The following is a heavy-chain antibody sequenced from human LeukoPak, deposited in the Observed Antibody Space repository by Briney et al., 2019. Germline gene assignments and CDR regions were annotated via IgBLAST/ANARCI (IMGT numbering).Heavy chain of an antibody. D-gene: IGHD2-8*01. CDR3: AKDFGYCINGVCYGTPFDY. CDR2: ISGSGGST. Sequence: GGSLRLSCAASGFTFSSYAMSWVRQAPGKGLEWVSGISGSGGSTYYADSVKGRFTISGDNSKNTLYLQMNSLRAEDTAVYYCAKDFGYCINGVCYGTPFDYWGQGTLVTVSS. J-gene: IGHJ4*02. V-gene: IGHV3-23*01. CDR1: GFTFSSYA.